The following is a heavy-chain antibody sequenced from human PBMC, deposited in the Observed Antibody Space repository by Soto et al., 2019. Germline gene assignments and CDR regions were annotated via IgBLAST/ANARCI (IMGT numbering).Heavy chain of an antibody. CDR1: GFTFSSYA. D-gene: IGHD4-4*01. V-gene: IGHV3-30-3*01. CDR2: ISYDGSNK. Sequence: ESGGGVVQPGRSLRLSCAASGFTFSSYAMHWVRQAPGKGLEWVAVISYDGSNKYYADSMKGRFTISRDNSKNTLYLQMNSLRLEDTAVYYCARPLWRDDYNWGYFDLWGRGTLVTVSS. CDR3: ARPLWRDDYNWGYFDL. J-gene: IGHJ2*01.